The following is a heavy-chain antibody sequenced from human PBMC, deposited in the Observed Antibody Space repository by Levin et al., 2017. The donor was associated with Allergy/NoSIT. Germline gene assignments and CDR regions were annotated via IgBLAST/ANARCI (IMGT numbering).Heavy chain of an antibody. CDR1: GGSFSGYY. CDR2: INHSGST. Sequence: ASETLSLTCAVYGGSFSGYYWSWIRQPPGKGLEWIGEINHSGSTNYNPSLKSRVTISVDTSKNQFSLKLSSVTAADTAVYYCARGRAFDSWGQGTMVTVSS. J-gene: IGHJ3*02. V-gene: IGHV4-34*01. CDR3: ARGRAFDS.